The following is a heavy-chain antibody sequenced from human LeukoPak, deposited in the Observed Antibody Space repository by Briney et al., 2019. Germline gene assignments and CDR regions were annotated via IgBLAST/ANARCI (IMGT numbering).Heavy chain of an antibody. CDR2: IYYSGST. D-gene: IGHD1-26*01. Sequence: PSETLSLTCTVSGGSISSYYWSWIRRPPGKGLEWIGYIYYSGSTNYNPSLKSRVTISVDTSKNQFSLKLSSVTAADTAVYYCARDGGEGGATFDYWGQGTLVTVSS. CDR1: GGSISSYY. V-gene: IGHV4-59*01. CDR3: ARDGGEGGATFDY. J-gene: IGHJ4*02.